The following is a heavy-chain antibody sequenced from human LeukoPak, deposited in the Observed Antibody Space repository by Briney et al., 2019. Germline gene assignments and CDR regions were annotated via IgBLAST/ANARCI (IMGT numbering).Heavy chain of an antibody. Sequence: PSETLSLTCTVSGGSISSYYWSWIRQPPGKGLEWIGYIYYSGRTNYNPSLKSRVTISVDTSKNQFSLKLSSVTAADTAVYYCARDLEGPWCGGDIGRFDYWGQGTLVTVSS. D-gene: IGHD2-21*02. J-gene: IGHJ4*02. V-gene: IGHV4-59*01. CDR2: IYYSGRT. CDR1: GGSISSYY. CDR3: ARDLEGPWCGGDIGRFDY.